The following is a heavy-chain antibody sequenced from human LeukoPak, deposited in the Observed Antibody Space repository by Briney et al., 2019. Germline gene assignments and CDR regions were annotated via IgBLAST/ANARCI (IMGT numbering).Heavy chain of an antibody. V-gene: IGHV1-69*13. CDR2: IIPIFGTA. D-gene: IGHD3-10*01. CDR3: ARDSYTMVRGVIPYYGMDV. Sequence: ASVKVSCKASGGTFSSYAISWVRQAPGQGLEWMGGIIPIFGTANYAQKFQGRVTITADESTSTAYMELSSLRSEDTALYYCARDSYTMVRGVIPYYGMDVWGKGTTVTVSS. J-gene: IGHJ6*04. CDR1: GGTFSSYA.